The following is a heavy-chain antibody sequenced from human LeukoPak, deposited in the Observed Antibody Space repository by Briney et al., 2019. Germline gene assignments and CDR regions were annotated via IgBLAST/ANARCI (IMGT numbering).Heavy chain of an antibody. Sequence: PSETLSLTCTVSGGSISSYYWSWIRQPPGKGLEWIGYIYYSGSTNYNPSLKSRVTISVDTSKNQFSLKLGSVTAADTAVYYCARGYSSGWYYFDYWGQGTLVTVSS. CDR2: IYYSGST. V-gene: IGHV4-59*01. J-gene: IGHJ4*02. D-gene: IGHD6-19*01. CDR3: ARGYSSGWYYFDY. CDR1: GGSISSYY.